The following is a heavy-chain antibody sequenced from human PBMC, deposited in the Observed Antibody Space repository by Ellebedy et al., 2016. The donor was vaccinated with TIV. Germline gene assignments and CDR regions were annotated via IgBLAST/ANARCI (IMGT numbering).Heavy chain of an antibody. CDR1: GGSISSNY. CDR3: ARVMGTSLHPQVFHYNMDV. D-gene: IGHD2-2*01. CDR2: IFVGGIT. Sequence: SETLSLTCTVSGGSISSNYWNWIRQPAGKGLEWIGRIFVGGITNYNPSLGSRVTMSVDTSKSEVSLNLRSVTVADTAVYVCARVMGTSLHPQVFHYNMDVWGQGITVTVS. J-gene: IGHJ6*03. V-gene: IGHV4-4*07.